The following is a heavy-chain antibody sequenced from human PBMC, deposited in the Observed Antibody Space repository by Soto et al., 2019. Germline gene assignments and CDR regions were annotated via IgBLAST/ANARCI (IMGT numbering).Heavy chain of an antibody. CDR1: GFTFSNYA. CDR3: ANYYGDYAGGEFFQH. CDR2: ITGSGRST. Sequence: EVQLLESGGDLVQPGWSLRLSCALSGFTFSNYAMNWVRQAPGKGLEWVSAITGSGRSTYYAESVKGRFTISRDNSKNTLYLQMNSLRAEDTAVYYCANYYGDYAGGEFFQHWGQGTLVTVSS. J-gene: IGHJ1*01. V-gene: IGHV3-23*01. D-gene: IGHD4-17*01.